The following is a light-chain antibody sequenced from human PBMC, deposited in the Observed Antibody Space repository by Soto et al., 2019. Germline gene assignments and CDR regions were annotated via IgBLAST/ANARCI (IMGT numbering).Light chain of an antibody. J-gene: IGKJ5*01. V-gene: IGKV1-16*02. Sequence: DIQMTQSPSSLSASVGDRVTITCRASQDISNHLAWFQQKPGKAPKSLIYAASRLQSWVSSNCSGSGSGTDFTLTISSLQPDDFATYYCPHYKNYPITFGQGTRLEIK. CDR2: AAS. CDR3: PHYKNYPIT. CDR1: QDISNH.